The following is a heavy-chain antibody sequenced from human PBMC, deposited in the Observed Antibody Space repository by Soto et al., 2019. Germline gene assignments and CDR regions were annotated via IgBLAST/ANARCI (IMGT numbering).Heavy chain of an antibody. CDR1: GGSFSDYY. J-gene: IGHJ6*02. D-gene: IGHD5-12*01. CDR3: ARGLQRRFGGYKGLGYHGMDV. Sequence: SETLSLTCAVNGGSFSDYYWTWVRQPPGKGLEWIGEISHSGSTSYNPSLKSRVTISIDTSKNQFSMKLSSVSAADTAMYYCARGLQRRFGGYKGLGYHGMDVWGQGTTVTVSS. V-gene: IGHV4-34*01. CDR2: ISHSGST.